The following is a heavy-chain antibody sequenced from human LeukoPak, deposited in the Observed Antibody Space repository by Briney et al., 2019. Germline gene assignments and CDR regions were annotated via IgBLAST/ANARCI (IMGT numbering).Heavy chain of an antibody. CDR1: GFTFSSYA. Sequence: PGGSLRLSCAASGFTFSSYAMSWVRQAPGKGLEWVSAISGSGGSTYYADSVKGRFTISRDNSKNTLYLQMNSLRAEDTAVYYCAKSKTYYYDSSGYYLTYYFDYWGQGTLVTVSS. J-gene: IGHJ4*02. CDR2: ISGSGGST. V-gene: IGHV3-23*01. CDR3: AKSKTYYYDSSGYYLTYYFDY. D-gene: IGHD3-22*01.